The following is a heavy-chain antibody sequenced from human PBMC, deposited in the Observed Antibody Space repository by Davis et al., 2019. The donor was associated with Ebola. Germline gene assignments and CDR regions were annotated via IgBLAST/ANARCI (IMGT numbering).Heavy chain of an antibody. CDR3: ARHGRWLRLWDI. CDR2: IYYSGST. Sequence: MPSETLSLTCTVSGGSISSYYWSWIRQPPGKGLEWIGYIYYSGSTNYNPSLKSRVTISVDTSKNQFSLKLSSVTAADTAVYYCARHGRWLRLWDIWGQGTMVTASS. CDR1: GGSISSYY. J-gene: IGHJ3*02. D-gene: IGHD5-24*01. V-gene: IGHV4-59*08.